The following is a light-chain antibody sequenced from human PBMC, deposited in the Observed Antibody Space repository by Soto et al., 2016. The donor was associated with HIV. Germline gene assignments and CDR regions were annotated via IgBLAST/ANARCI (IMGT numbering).Light chain of an antibody. CDR1: SLRSYY. J-gene: IGLJ1*01. CDR3: NSRDSSGDHLSV. CDR2: GKN. Sequence: SSELTQDPAVSVALGQTVRITCQGDSLRSYYASWYQQKPGQAPVVVKYGKNYRPSGIPDRFSGSSSGNTASLTITGAQADDEADYYCNSRDSSGDHLSVFGSGTKVTVL. V-gene: IGLV3-19*01.